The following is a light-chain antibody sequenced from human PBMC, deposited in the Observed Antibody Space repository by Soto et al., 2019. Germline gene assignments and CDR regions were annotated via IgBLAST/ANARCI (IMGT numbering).Light chain of an antibody. J-gene: IGLJ1*01. CDR1: RSDVGGYNY. V-gene: IGLV2-8*01. CDR3: SSTYARTNVFG. Sequence: QSALTQPPSASGSLGQSVTISCTGTRSDVGGYNYVSWYQQHPGKAPKLLIYEVSKRPSGVPDRFSGSKPGNTASLTVSGLQAQDETDYHCSSTYARTNVFGFGTGTKVTVL. CDR2: EVS.